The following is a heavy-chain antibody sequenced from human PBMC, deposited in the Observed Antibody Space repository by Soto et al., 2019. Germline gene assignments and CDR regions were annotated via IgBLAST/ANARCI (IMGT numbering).Heavy chain of an antibody. Sequence: PSEPLSLTCTVSGGSISSYYWSWIRQPPGKGLEWIGYIYYSGSTNYNPSLKSRVTISVDTSKNQFSLKLSSVTAADTAVYYCARDRVARIFGVVIIGDFDPWGQGTLVTVSS. D-gene: IGHD3-3*01. CDR2: IYYSGST. V-gene: IGHV4-59*01. J-gene: IGHJ5*02. CDR1: GGSISSYY. CDR3: ARDRVARIFGVVIIGDFDP.